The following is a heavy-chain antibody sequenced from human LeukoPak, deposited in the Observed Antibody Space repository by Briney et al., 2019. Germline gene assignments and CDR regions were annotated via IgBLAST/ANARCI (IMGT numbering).Heavy chain of an antibody. J-gene: IGHJ4*02. CDR2: ISAYNGNT. D-gene: IGHD3-9*01. Sequence: ASVNVSCKASGYTFTSYGIRWVRQDPGQGLEWMGWISAYNGNTNYAQKLQGRVTMTRDTSTSTVYMELSSLRSEDTAVYYCARDQGLTGYFDYWGQGTLVTVSS. V-gene: IGHV1-18*01. CDR3: ARDQGLTGYFDY. CDR1: GYTFTSYG.